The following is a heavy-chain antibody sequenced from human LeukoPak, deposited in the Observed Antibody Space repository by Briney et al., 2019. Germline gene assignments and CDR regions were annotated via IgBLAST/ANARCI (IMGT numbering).Heavy chain of an antibody. Sequence: GGSLRLSCAPSGFIFSNYAMYWARQAPGKGLEWVSAISGRSNNTYYADSVKGRFTISRDSSKNTLYLQMNSLRADDSAVYYCAKWGDYDVLTGYWGQGTLVTVSS. CDR1: GFIFSNYA. D-gene: IGHD3-9*01. CDR3: AKWGDYDVLTGY. CDR2: ISGRSNNT. J-gene: IGHJ4*02. V-gene: IGHV3-23*01.